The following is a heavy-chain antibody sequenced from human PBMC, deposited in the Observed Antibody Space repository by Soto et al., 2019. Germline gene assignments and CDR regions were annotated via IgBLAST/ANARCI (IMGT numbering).Heavy chain of an antibody. V-gene: IGHV4-39*01. J-gene: IGHJ3*01. CDR3: ARHDMRAEVKMGAFDV. Sequence: QLQLQESGPGLVKPSETLSLTCTVSGASITIGPFDWAWSRQPPGKGLEWIGTIYATGATYYNPSLESRLTISVDTSKTQFDLTLRSVTAADTALYHCARHDMRAEVKMGAFDVWGQGTVVTVSS. D-gene: IGHD2-15*01. CDR1: GASITIGPFD. CDR2: IYATGAT.